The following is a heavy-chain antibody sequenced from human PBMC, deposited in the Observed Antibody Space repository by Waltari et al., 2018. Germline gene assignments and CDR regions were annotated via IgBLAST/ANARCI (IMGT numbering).Heavy chain of an antibody. CDR3: ARSKGVVPAAIYN. V-gene: IGHV3-66*02. J-gene: IGHJ4*02. CDR1: GFTVSSNS. Sequence: EVQVVESGGGLVQPGGSLRLSCAASGFTVSSNSMNWVRQAPGKGLEWVSVIYSGGDTYYADSVKGRFTMSRDNSENTLFLQMNSLRPEDTAVYYCARSKGVVPAAIYNWGQGTLVTVSS. CDR2: IYSGGDT. D-gene: IGHD2-2*01.